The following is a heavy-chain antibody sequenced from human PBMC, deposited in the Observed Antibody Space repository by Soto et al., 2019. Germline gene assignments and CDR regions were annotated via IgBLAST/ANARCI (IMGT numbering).Heavy chain of an antibody. Sequence: SETLSLTCTVSGFSISSYYWSWIRQPPGKGLEWIGYIYYSGSTNYNPSLKSRVTISVDTSKNQFSLKLSSVTAADTAVYYCARVHSSSWSLYYYYMDVWGKGTTVTVSS. CDR3: ARVHSSSWSLYYYYMDV. D-gene: IGHD6-13*01. CDR2: IYYSGST. V-gene: IGHV4-59*01. CDR1: GFSISSYY. J-gene: IGHJ6*03.